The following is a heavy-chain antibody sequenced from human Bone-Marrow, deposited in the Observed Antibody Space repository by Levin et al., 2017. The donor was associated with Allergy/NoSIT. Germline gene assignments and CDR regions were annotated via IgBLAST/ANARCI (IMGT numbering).Heavy chain of an antibody. CDR3: ARDRWPNCSGGSCRGAFDI. V-gene: IGHV1-69*13. J-gene: IGHJ3*02. Sequence: SVKVSCKASGGTFSSYAISWVRQAPGQGLEWMGGIIPIFGTANYAQKFQGRVTITADESTSTAYMELSSLRSEDTAVYYCARDRWPNCSGGSCRGAFDIWGQGTMVTVSS. CDR2: IIPIFGTA. D-gene: IGHD2-15*01. CDR1: GGTFSSYA.